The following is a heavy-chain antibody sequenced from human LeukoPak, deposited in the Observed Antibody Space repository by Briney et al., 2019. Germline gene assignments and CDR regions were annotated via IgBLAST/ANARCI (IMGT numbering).Heavy chain of an antibody. CDR3: ARGYYYDSSGNPVDY. D-gene: IGHD3-22*01. J-gene: IGHJ4*02. Sequence: GGSLRLSCAASGFTVSSNYMSWVRQAPGKGLGWVSVIYSGGSTYYADSVKGRFTISRDNSKNTLYLQMNSLRAEDTAVYYCARGYYYDSSGNPVDYWGQGTLVTASS. CDR2: IYSGGST. V-gene: IGHV3-53*01. CDR1: GFTVSSNY.